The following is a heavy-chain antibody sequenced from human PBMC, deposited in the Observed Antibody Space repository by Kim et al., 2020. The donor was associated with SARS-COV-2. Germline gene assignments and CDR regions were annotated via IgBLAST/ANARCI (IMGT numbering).Heavy chain of an antibody. CDR3: ARDRAAVAGQYFQH. V-gene: IGHV1-18*01. J-gene: IGHJ1*01. Sequence: AQKLQGRVTMTTDTSTSTAYMELRSLRSDDTAVYYCARDRAAVAGQYFQHWGQGTLVTVSS. D-gene: IGHD6-19*01.